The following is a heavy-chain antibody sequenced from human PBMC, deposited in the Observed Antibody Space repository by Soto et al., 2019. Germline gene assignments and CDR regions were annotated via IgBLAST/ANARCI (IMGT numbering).Heavy chain of an antibody. CDR1: GYTFTDNY. V-gene: IGHV1-2*02. CDR3: ARDLSRQSYKWFDP. CDR2: IPPASGDT. Sequence: QVKLVQSGAEVKEPGASMKVSCKASGYTFTDNYINGVRKAPGQRPEYMGWIPPASGDTKYTQRFQGRVTMNRDTSISTAYMELRRLTSDDTAVYYCARDLSRQSYKWFDPWGQGTLVTVSS. D-gene: IGHD3-16*02. J-gene: IGHJ5*01.